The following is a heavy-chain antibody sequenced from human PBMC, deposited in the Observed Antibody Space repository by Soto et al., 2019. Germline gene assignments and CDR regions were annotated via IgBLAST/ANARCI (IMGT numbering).Heavy chain of an antibody. V-gene: IGHV1-58*01. J-gene: IGHJ3*02. CDR1: GFTFTSSA. Sequence: QMQLVQSGPEVKKPGTSVKVSCKASGFTFTSSAVQWVRQARGQRLEWIGWIVVGSGNTNYAQKFQERVTITRDMSTSTAYMELSSLRSEDTAVYYCAAAGDSSGYYQGAFDIWGQGTMVTVSS. CDR3: AAAGDSSGYYQGAFDI. CDR2: IVVGSGNT. D-gene: IGHD3-22*01.